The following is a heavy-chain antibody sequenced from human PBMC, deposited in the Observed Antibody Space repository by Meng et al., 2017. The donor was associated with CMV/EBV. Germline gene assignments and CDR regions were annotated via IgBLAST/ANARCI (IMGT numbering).Heavy chain of an antibody. CDR2: IIPILGIA. J-gene: IGHJ6*02. Sequence: SVKVSCKASGGTFSSYTISWVRQAPGQGLEWIGRIIPILGIANYAQKFQGRVTITADKSTSTAYMELSSLRSEDTAVYYCADYSGSYWGPHYGMDVWGQGTTVTVSS. D-gene: IGHD1-26*01. V-gene: IGHV1-69*02. CDR1: GGTFSSYT. CDR3: ADYSGSYWGPHYGMDV.